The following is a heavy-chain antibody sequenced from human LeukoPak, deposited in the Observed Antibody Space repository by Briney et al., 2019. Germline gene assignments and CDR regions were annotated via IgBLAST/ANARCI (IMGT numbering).Heavy chain of an antibody. CDR3: ARHEYSYGSYYFDY. J-gene: IGHJ4*02. CDR1: GGSISSYY. V-gene: IGHV4-59*08. CDR2: IYYSGST. Sequence: SETLSLTCTVSGGSISSYYWSWIRQPPGKGLEWIGYIYYSGSTNYNPSLKSRVTISVDTSKNQFSLKLSSVTAADTAVYYCARHEYSYGSYYFDYWGQGTLVTVSS. D-gene: IGHD5-18*01.